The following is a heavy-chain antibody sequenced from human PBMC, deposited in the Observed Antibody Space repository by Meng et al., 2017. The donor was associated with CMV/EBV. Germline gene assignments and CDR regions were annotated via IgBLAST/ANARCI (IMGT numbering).Heavy chain of an antibody. Sequence: GESLKISCAASGFTFSSYSMTWVRQAPGWGLEWVSSISSTSSYLYYADSVQGRFTISRDNAKNSLYLQMNSLRAEDTAVYFCAGGDYGERPVGAWGQGTLVTVSS. J-gene: IGHJ5*02. V-gene: IGHV3-21*01. D-gene: IGHD4-17*01. CDR1: GFTFSSYS. CDR3: AGGDYGERPVGA. CDR2: ISSTSSYL.